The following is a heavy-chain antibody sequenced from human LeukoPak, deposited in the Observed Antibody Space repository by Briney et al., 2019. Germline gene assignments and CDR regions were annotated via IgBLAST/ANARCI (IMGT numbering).Heavy chain of an antibody. CDR2: IYSGGNT. J-gene: IGHJ1*01. CDR3: ASGYCSGGHCYSVYFQH. CDR1: GFTFSSNY. V-gene: IGHV3-53*01. Sequence: GGSLRLSCAASGFTFSSNYMSWVRQAPGKGLEWVSVIYSGGNTYYADSVKGRFTISRDNSKNTLYLQMNSLRAEDTAVYYCASGYCSGGHCYSVYFQHWGQGTLVTVSS. D-gene: IGHD2-15*01.